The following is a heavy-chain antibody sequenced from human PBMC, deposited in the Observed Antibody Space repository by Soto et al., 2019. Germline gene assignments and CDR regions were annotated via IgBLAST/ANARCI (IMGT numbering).Heavy chain of an antibody. CDR3: ANGYTTSCFANFDF. J-gene: IGHJ4*02. D-gene: IGHD2-2*01. CDR1: AFTFGDYA. Sequence: EVQLVESGGGLVQPGRSLRLSCAASAFTFGDYAMHWVRQAPEKGLEWVSCISWNSGNIVYVDSVEGRFTISRDNAKNSLYLQMNSLRPEDTAFYYCANGYTTSCFANFDFWGQGALVTVSS. CDR2: ISWNSGNI. V-gene: IGHV3-9*01.